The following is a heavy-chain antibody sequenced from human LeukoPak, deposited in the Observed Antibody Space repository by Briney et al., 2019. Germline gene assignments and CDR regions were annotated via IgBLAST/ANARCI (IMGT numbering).Heavy chain of an antibody. V-gene: IGHV3-33*01. D-gene: IGHD3-10*02. CDR3: GRGISMLVNAFDL. Sequence: PGGSLTLSCAASGFTFSNSGMHWVRPPPGKGMEGVAVIWYDDSNEYYADAVKGRFPTSRDNSKNTVHLQMNSLRVERTSVYYCGRGISMLVNAFDLWGQGTLVAVSS. CDR1: GFTFSNSG. J-gene: IGHJ3*01. CDR2: IWYDDSNE.